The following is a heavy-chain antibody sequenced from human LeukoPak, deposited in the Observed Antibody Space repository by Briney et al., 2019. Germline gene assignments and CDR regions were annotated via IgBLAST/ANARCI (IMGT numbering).Heavy chain of an antibody. CDR2: IKQDGSKK. CDR3: TRVGYIDEGIDY. Sequence: GGSLRLSCTASGFTFADYSVSWFRQAPGKGLEWVANIKQDGSKKSYVDSVKGRFTISRDNAKNSLYLQMNSLKAEDTAIYYCTRVGYIDEGIDYWGQGTLVTVSS. J-gene: IGHJ4*02. D-gene: IGHD5-24*01. V-gene: IGHV3-7*04. CDR1: GFTFADYS.